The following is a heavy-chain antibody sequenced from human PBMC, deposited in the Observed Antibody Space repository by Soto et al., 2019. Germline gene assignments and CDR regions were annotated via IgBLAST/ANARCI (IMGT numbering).Heavy chain of an antibody. CDR3: ARGRYGDY. CDR1: GYAFTTYG. CDR2: ISAHNGNT. V-gene: IGHV1-18*01. Sequence: QVHLVQSGAEGKKPGASVKVSCRGSGYAFTTYGITWVRQAPGQGLEWMGWISAHNGNTNYAQKLQGRVTVTRDTSTSTAYMELRSLRSDDTDVYYCARGRYGDYWGQGALVTVSS. J-gene: IGHJ4*02. D-gene: IGHD1-1*01.